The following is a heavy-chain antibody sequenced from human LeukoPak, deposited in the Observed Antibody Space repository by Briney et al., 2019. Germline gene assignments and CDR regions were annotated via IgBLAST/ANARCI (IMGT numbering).Heavy chain of an antibody. D-gene: IGHD6-19*01. V-gene: IGHV4-59*01. CDR1: GGAISSSY. CDR2: IFYSGST. J-gene: IGHJ4*02. CDR3: ARAVTQWLAPGDY. Sequence: SQTLSLTCTVSGGAISSSYWSWVRQPPGKGLEWIGNIFYSGSTYYNPSLKSRVTISVDTYKNQFSLKLNSVTAADTAVYYCARAVTQWLAPGDYWGQGTLVTDSS.